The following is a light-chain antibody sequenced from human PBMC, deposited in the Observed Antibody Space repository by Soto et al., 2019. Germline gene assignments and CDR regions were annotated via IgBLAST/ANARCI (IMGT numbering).Light chain of an antibody. CDR2: DAS. V-gene: IGKV1-5*01. CDR3: QQYDNYLGS. CDR1: QSISTW. Sequence: DIQMTQSPSTLSASIGDRVTITCRASQSISTWLAWYQQKPGKAPKLLIYDASTLRSGVPPRFSGSGSGTEFTLTITSLQPDDFATYYCQQYDNYLGSFGQGTNLEI. J-gene: IGKJ2*01.